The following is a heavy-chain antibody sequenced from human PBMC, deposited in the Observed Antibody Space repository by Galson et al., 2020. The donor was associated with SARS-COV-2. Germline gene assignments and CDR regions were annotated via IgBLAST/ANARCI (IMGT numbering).Heavy chain of an antibody. J-gene: IGHJ4*02. CDR1: GYTFISFY. V-gene: IGHV1-46*04. CDR2: INPNGDNP. Sequence: ASVKVSCKASGYTFISFYIHWVRQAPGQGLEWMGVINPNGDNPSYAQKLRGRVTVTRDMSTKTVYMELSSLTSEDTAVYYCAREWGDINSAVFDYWGQGSLVVVSS. D-gene: IGHD2-21*01. CDR3: AREWGDINSAVFDY.